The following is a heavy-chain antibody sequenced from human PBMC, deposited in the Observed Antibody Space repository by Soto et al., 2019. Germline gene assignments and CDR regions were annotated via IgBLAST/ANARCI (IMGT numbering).Heavy chain of an antibody. CDR3: ARGYCSSTSCPRYNWFDP. V-gene: IGHV4-30-2*01. Sequence: SETLSLTCAVSGGSISSGGYSWSWIRQPPGKGLEWIGYIYHSGSTYYNPSLKSRVTISVDRSKNQFSLKLSSVTAADTAVYYCARGYCSSTSCPRYNWFDPRGQGTLVTVSS. CDR1: GGSISSGGYS. J-gene: IGHJ5*02. D-gene: IGHD2-2*01. CDR2: IYHSGST.